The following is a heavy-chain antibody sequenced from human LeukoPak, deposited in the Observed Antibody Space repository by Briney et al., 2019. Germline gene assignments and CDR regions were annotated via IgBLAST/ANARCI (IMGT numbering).Heavy chain of an antibody. CDR2: FDPEDGET. Sequence: GASVKVSCKVSGYTLTELSMHWVRQAPGKGLEWMGGFDPEDGETIYAQKFQGRVTMTEDTSTDTAYMELSSLRSEDTAVYYCATDIPGAYYFDYWGQGTLVTVSS. D-gene: IGHD2-21*01. V-gene: IGHV1-24*01. J-gene: IGHJ4*02. CDR3: ATDIPGAYYFDY. CDR1: GYTLTELS.